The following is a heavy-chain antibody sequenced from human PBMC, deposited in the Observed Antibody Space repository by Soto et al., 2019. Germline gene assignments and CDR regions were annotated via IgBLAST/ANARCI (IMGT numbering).Heavy chain of an antibody. J-gene: IGHJ4*02. D-gene: IGHD2-15*01. CDR2: INSDGSST. V-gene: IGHV3-74*01. CDR1: GFTFSSYW. CDR3: ARVMGYCSGGSCRTAFFDY. Sequence: QPGGSLRLSCAASGFTFSSYWMHWVRQAPGKGLVWVSRINSDGSSTSYADSVKGRFTISRDNAKNTLYLQMNSLRAEDTAVYYCARVMGYCSGGSCRTAFFDYWGQGTLVTVSS.